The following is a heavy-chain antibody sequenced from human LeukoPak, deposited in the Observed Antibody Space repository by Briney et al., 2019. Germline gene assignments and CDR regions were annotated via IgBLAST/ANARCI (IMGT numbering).Heavy chain of an antibody. CDR1: GYTFTGYY. D-gene: IGHD4-23*01. J-gene: IGHJ4*02. CDR2: INPNSGGT. CDR3: ARAKHDYGGNSSDY. Sequence: ASVKVSCKASGYTFTGYYMHWVRQAPGQGLEWMGWINPNSGGTNYAQKFQGRVTMTRDTSISTAYMELSRLRSDDTAVYYCARAKHDYGGNSSDYWGQGTLVTVSS. V-gene: IGHV1-2*02.